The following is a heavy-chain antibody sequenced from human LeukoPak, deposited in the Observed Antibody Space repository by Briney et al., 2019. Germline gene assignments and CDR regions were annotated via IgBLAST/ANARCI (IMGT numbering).Heavy chain of an antibody. Sequence: GGSLRLSCAASGFTFSSYAMSWVRQAPGKGLEWVSAISGSGGSTYYADSVKGRFTISRDNSKNPLYLQINSLIAEATAVYYWAKGRRGYGGRSFDYWGQGTLVTVSS. CDR3: AKGRRGYGGRSFDY. J-gene: IGHJ4*02. CDR2: ISGSGGST. V-gene: IGHV3-23*01. D-gene: IGHD6-25*01. CDR1: GFTFSSYA.